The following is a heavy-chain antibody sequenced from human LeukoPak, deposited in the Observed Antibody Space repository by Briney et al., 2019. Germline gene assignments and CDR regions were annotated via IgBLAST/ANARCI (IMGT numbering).Heavy chain of an antibody. CDR3: ARVGTPMVTIVAPYYMDV. Sequence: GGSLRLSCAASGFTFSSRDWMTWVRQAPGKGLEWVANIKQDGSEKNYVDSVKGRFTISRDNAKNSLYLQMNSLRAEDTAVYYCARVGTPMVTIVAPYYMDVWGKGTTVTVSS. CDR2: IKQDGSEK. J-gene: IGHJ6*03. CDR1: GFTFSSRDW. V-gene: IGHV3-7*01. D-gene: IGHD5-18*01.